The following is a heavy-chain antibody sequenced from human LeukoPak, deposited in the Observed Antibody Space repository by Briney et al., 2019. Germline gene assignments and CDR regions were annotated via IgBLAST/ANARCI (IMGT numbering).Heavy chain of an antibody. J-gene: IGHJ4*02. D-gene: IGHD3-3*01. CDR2: IWHDGSDQ. CDR1: GFRFSAYG. V-gene: IGHV3-33*03. Sequence: PGGSLRLSCAASGFRFSAYGMHWVRQAPGKGLQWVGVIWHDGSDQHHADSVKGRFAISRDNSKNTLYLQMNSLRVEDTAVYYCVRFVEGFDYWGQGTLVTVSS. CDR3: VRFVEGFDY.